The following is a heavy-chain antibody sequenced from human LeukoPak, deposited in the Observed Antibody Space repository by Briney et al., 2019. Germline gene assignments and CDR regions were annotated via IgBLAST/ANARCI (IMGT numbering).Heavy chain of an antibody. Sequence: PGGSLRLSCAASGFTFSSYAMSWLRQPPGKGLEWIAYIYSSGSTSYNPSLKSRVTISVDTSKNQFSLTSSSVTAADTAVYYCARGGGWSPYHFDYWGQGTLVTVS. CDR1: GFTFSSYA. D-gene: IGHD6-19*01. J-gene: IGHJ4*02. V-gene: IGHV4-59*01. CDR3: ARGGGWSPYHFDY. CDR2: IYSSGST.